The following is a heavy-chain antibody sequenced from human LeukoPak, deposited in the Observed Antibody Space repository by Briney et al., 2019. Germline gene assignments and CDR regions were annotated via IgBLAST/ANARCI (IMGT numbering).Heavy chain of an antibody. CDR2: ISSSGSTI. CDR3: AKDRSGYPPPSWFDP. CDR1: GFTFSDYY. J-gene: IGHJ5*02. Sequence: GGSLRLSCAASGFTFSDYYMSWIRQAPGKGLEWVSYISSSGSTIYYADSVKGRFTISRDNAKNSLYLQMNSLRAEDTAVYYCAKDRSGYPPPSWFDPWGQGTLVTVSS. V-gene: IGHV3-11*01. D-gene: IGHD3-3*01.